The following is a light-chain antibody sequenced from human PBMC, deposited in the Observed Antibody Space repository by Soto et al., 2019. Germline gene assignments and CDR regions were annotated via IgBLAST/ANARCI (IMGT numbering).Light chain of an antibody. V-gene: IGLV2-14*01. CDR3: SSHTSGSTRV. Sequence: HSVLTQPASVSGSPGQSIAISCTSTSGDVGGYDYVSWYQQHPDKAPKLMIYEVTKRPSWVSNRFSGSKSGNTASLTISGLQPEDEADYYCSSHTSGSTRVFGSGTKVTVL. CDR1: SGDVGGYDY. CDR2: EVT. J-gene: IGLJ1*01.